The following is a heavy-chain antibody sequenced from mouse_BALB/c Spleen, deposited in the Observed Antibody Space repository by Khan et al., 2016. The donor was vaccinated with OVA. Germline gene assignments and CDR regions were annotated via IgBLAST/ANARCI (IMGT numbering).Heavy chain of an antibody. CDR3: ARNTHMITTVIDY. CDR1: GFSLTSYG. Sequence: VELVESGPGLVAPSQSLSITCTVSGFSLTSYGVHWVRQPPGKGLEWLVVIWSDGKTTYNSTLNSRLSISKDNSKSQVFLKMNSLQTDDTAMYYCARNTHMITTVIDYWGQGTSVTVSS. J-gene: IGHJ4*01. D-gene: IGHD2-4*01. V-gene: IGHV2-6*02. CDR2: IWSDGKT.